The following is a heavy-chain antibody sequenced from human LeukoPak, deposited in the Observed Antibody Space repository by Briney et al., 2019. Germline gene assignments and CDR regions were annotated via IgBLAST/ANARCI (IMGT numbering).Heavy chain of an antibody. V-gene: IGHV3-23*01. D-gene: IGHD3-10*01. CDR3: ARIKGYFDSGNYYGFFDY. J-gene: IGHJ4*02. CDR1: GYTFSGYA. Sequence: GGSLRLSCAASGYTFSGYAMSWVRQAPGKGLEWVSTIGGTTGTIYYDDSVKGRFTISRDNSKNTLYLQMKSLRAEDTAVYHCARIKGYFDSGNYYGFFDYWGQGTLVTVSS. CDR2: IGGTTGTI.